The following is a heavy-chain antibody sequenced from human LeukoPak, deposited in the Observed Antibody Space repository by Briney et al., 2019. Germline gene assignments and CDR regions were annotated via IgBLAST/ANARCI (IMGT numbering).Heavy chain of an antibody. D-gene: IGHD3-10*01. CDR3: ARVSFHYHSGNYGWYFDS. CDR2: IYYTGIT. V-gene: IGHV4-59*11. J-gene: IGHJ4*01. CDR1: GGSISGQY. Sequence: SETLSLTCTVSGGSISGQYWSLIRQPPGKGLEWIGYIYYTGITKYNPSLKSRVTISVDTSKNQFSLRLTSVTAADTAVYYCARVSFHYHSGNYGWYFDSWGQEPWSPSP.